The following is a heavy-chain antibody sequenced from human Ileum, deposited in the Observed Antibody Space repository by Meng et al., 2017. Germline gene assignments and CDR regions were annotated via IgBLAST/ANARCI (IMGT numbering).Heavy chain of an antibody. CDR2: INSNSGGT. V-gene: IGHV1-2*06. Sequence: QVHVVQSGAEVKKPGASVQVSCKPSGYSFTGYYMHWVRQAPGQGLEWMGRINSNSGGTNYAQKFKGRVTLTRDISTVYMELSSLRSDDTAVYYCASRNYNYDDYFEYWGQGTLVTVSS. D-gene: IGHD1-7*01. CDR1: GYSFTGYY. J-gene: IGHJ4*02. CDR3: ASRNYNYDDYFEY.